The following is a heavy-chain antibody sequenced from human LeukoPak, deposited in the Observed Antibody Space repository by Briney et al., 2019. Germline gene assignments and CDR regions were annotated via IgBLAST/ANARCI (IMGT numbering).Heavy chain of an antibody. CDR3: ARGYGYSGYDFDY. CDR2: MNPNSGNT. D-gene: IGHD5-12*01. Sequence: WMNPNSGNTGYAQKFQGRVTMTRNTSISTAYMELSSLRSEDTAVYYCARGYGYSGYDFDYWGQGTLVTVSS. V-gene: IGHV1-8*01. J-gene: IGHJ4*02.